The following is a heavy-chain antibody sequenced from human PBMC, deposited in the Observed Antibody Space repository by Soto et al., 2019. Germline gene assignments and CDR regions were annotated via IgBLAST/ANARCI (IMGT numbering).Heavy chain of an antibody. CDR2: ITSSSGKT. J-gene: IGHJ5*02. D-gene: IGHD3-9*01. CDR3: VKRDHTLLTGNH. CDR1: GFIFNNYA. Sequence: GGSLRLSCLTSGFIFNNYAMHWVRQAPGKGLEYVSAITSSSGKTYYADSVKGRFTISRDSSKNTVFLHMSSLRAEDTAVYYCVKRDHTLLTGNHWGQGTLVTVSS. V-gene: IGHV3-64D*06.